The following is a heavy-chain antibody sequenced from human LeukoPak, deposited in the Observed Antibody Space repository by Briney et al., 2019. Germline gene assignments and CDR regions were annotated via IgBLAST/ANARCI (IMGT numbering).Heavy chain of an antibody. V-gene: IGHV6-1*01. D-gene: IGHD1-26*01. CDR2: TYYRSKWYN. J-gene: IGHJ5*02. CDR1: GDSVSSNSAA. CDR3: ARDRFGVGATADWFDP. Sequence: SQILSLTCAISGDSVSSNSAAWNWIRQSPSRGLEWLGRTYYRSKWYNDYAVSVKSRLTINPDTSKNQFSLQLNSVTPEDTAVYYCARDRFGVGATADWFDPWGQGTLVTVSS.